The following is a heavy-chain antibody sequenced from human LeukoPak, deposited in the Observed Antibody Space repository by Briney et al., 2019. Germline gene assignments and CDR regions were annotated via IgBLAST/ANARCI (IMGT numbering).Heavy chain of an antibody. V-gene: IGHV3-53*01. D-gene: IGHD1-26*01. Sequence: GGSLRLSCAASGFTVSSNYMSWVRQAPGKGLEWVSVIYSGGSTYYADSVKGRFTISRDNSKNTLYLQMNSLRAEDTAVYYCAKPGYSGSPGYFDYWGQGTLVTVSS. CDR1: GFTVSSNY. J-gene: IGHJ4*02. CDR2: IYSGGST. CDR3: AKPGYSGSPGYFDY.